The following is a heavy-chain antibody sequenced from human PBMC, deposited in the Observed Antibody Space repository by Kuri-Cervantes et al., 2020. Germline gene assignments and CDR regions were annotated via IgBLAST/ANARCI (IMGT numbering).Heavy chain of an antibody. Sequence: ASVKVSCKASGYTFTSYAMHWVRQAPGQRLEWMGWSNAGNGNTKYSQEFQGRVTMTEDTSTDTAYMELSSLRSEDTAVYYCATGPTSYVWGSYRYGWFDPWGQGTLVTVSS. V-gene: IGHV1-3*02. CDR1: GYTFTSYA. D-gene: IGHD3-16*02. J-gene: IGHJ5*02. CDR2: SNAGNGNT. CDR3: ATGPTSYVWGSYRYGWFDP.